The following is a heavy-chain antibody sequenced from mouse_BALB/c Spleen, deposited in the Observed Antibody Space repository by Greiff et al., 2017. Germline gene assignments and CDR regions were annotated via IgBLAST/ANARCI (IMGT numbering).Heavy chain of an antibody. CDR2: IYPGDGDT. CDR3: ARRGVRDWYFDV. J-gene: IGHJ1*01. Sequence: QVHVMQSGAGLVRPGSSLKISCTASGFAFSSYWMTWVKQTPGQGLEWIGQIYPGDGDTNYNGKFKGKATLTADKSSSTAYMQLSSLTSEDSAVYFCARRGVRDWYFDVWGAGTTVTVSS. D-gene: IGHD2-12*01. CDR1: GFAFSSYW. V-gene: IGHV1-80*01.